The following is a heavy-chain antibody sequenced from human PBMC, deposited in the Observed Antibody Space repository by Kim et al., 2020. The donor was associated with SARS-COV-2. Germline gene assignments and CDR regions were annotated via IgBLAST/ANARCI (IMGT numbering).Heavy chain of an antibody. J-gene: IGHJ4*02. D-gene: IGHD3-10*01. Sequence: SETLSLTCTVSGGSISSSSYYWGWIRQPQGKGLEWIGSIYYSGSTYYNPTLKSRVTISVDTSKNQFSLKLSSVTAADTAVYYCARAKPRYYYGSGGNFDYWGQGTLVTVSS. V-gene: IGHV4-39*01. CDR2: IYYSGST. CDR1: GGSISSSSYY. CDR3: ARAKPRYYYGSGGNFDY.